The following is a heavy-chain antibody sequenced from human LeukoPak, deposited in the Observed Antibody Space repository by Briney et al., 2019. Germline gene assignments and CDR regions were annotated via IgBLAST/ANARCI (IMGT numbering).Heavy chain of an antibody. Sequence: PSETLSLTCAVSGGSISSSNWWSWVRQPPGKGLEWIGEIYHSGSTNYNPSLKSRVTISVDTSKNQFSLKLSSVTAADTAVYYCARRKAAAPFDYWGQGTLVTVSS. V-gene: IGHV4-4*02. CDR2: IYHSGST. CDR3: ARRKAAAPFDY. J-gene: IGHJ4*02. CDR1: GGSISSSNW. D-gene: IGHD6-13*01.